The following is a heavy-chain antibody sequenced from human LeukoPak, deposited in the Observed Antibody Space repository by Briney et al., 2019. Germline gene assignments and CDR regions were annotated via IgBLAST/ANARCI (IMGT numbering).Heavy chain of an antibody. Sequence: SETLSLTCAVYGGSFSGYSWTWIRQPPGKGLEWIGEINHSGSTNYNPSLKSRVTISVDTSKNQFSLRLSSVTAADTAVYYCARTQRGYSYGLRAGFDYWGQGTLVTVSS. CDR3: ARTQRGYSYGLRAGFDY. CDR2: INHSGST. J-gene: IGHJ4*02. D-gene: IGHD5-18*01. V-gene: IGHV4-34*01. CDR1: GGSFSGYS.